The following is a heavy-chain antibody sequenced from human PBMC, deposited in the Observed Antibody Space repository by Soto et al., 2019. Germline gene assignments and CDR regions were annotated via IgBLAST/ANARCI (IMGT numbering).Heavy chain of an antibody. D-gene: IGHD2-2*01. Sequence: SETLSLTCSVSGGSITSGDYHWSWIRQPPGRGLEWIGYIYYAGSTYYNPSLQSRFTISGDTANNQLSLKVNSVGAADTAVYYCARGGYELLYAMDVWGQGTTVTVS. CDR1: GGSITSGDYH. V-gene: IGHV4-30-4*01. CDR2: IYYAGST. J-gene: IGHJ6*02. CDR3: ARGGYELLYAMDV.